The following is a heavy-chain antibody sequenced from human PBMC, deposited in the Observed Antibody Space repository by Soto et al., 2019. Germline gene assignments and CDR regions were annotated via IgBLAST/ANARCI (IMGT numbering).Heavy chain of an antibody. CDR3: ARLEADGSGSYYIDY. J-gene: IGHJ4*02. D-gene: IGHD3-10*01. CDR2: IYYSGST. CDR1: GGSISSYY. V-gene: IGHV4-59*08. Sequence: SETLSLTCTVSGGSISSYYWSWIRQPPGKGLEWIGYIYYSGSTNYNPSLKSRVTISVDTSKNQFSLKLSSVTAADTAVYYCARLEADGSGSYYIDYWGQGTLVTVSS.